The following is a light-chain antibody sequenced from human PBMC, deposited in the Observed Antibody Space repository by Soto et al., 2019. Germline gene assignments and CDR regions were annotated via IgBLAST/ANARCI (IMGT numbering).Light chain of an antibody. CDR3: QQYYRPWT. V-gene: IGKV4-1*01. CDR2: WAS. J-gene: IGKJ1*01. Sequence: DIVMTQSPDSLDVSLGERATINCKSSQSVLYSSNNKNYVAWYQQKPGQPPKLLIYWASTRESGVPDRFSGSVSGTDFTLTISSLQAEDVAVYYCQQYYRPWTFGQGTKVEIK. CDR1: QSVLYSSNNKNY.